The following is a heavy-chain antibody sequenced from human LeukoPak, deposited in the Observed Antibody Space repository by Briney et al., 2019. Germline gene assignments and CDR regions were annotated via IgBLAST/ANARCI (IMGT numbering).Heavy chain of an antibody. Sequence: GASVKVSCKDCGGTFISYDISWVRQAPGQGVEWMGWINHNSGGKNYAKKFQGWVPMTSDTSISTASIELSRLRSDDTAVYYCSRAPSPEDYGFLEWLHAGTLMANNWFDPCGQGTLVTVSS. CDR1: GGTFISYD. D-gene: IGHD3-3*01. J-gene: IGHJ5*02. CDR3: SRAPSPEDYGFLEWLHAGTLMANNWFDP. V-gene: IGHV1-2*04. CDR2: INHNSGGK.